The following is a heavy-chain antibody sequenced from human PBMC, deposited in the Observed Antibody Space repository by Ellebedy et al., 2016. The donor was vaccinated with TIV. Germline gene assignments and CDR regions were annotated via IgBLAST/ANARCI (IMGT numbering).Heavy chain of an antibody. V-gene: IGHV3-23*01. CDR1: GFTFSRFG. Sequence: PGGSLRLSCAASGFTFSRFGMDWVRQAPGKGLEWVSAISGSGGSTYYADSVKGRFTISRDNSKNTLYLQMNSLRAEDTAVYYWAEGAIGGLFDYWGQGTLVTGSS. D-gene: IGHD2-21*01. CDR3: AEGAIGGLFDY. CDR2: ISGSGGST. J-gene: IGHJ4*02.